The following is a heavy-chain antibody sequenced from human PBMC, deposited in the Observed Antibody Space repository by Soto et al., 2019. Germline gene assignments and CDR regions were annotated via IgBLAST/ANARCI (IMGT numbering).Heavy chain of an antibody. D-gene: IGHD3-10*01. CDR1: GFTFSSYA. CDR3: AKDKSRPSWGFGELLYKNDAFDI. Sequence: GGSLRLSCAASGFTFSSYAMSWVRQAPGKGLEWVSAISGSGGSTYYADSVKGRFTISRDNSKNTLYLQMNSLRAEDTAVYYCAKDKSRPSWGFGELLYKNDAFDIWGQGTMVTVSS. V-gene: IGHV3-23*01. J-gene: IGHJ3*02. CDR2: ISGSGGST.